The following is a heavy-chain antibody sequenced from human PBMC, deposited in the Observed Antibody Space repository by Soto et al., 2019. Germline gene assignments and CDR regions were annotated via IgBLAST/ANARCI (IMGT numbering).Heavy chain of an antibody. CDR2: ISGGSSVT. CDR1: GFTFSDYA. D-gene: IGHD3-10*01. Sequence: PGGSLRLSCTASGFTFSDYAMAWVRQAPGKGLEWVSTISGGSSVTYYVDSVKGRFTISRDNAKKTLFLQLNRLSAEDTATYYCAKVLSKNYYYPFDFWGQGTQVTVSS. V-gene: IGHV3-23*01. J-gene: IGHJ4*02. CDR3: AKVLSKNYYYPFDF.